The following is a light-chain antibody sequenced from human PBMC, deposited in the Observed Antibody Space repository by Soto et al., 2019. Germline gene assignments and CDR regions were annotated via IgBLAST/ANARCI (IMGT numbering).Light chain of an antibody. CDR1: QSIGSN. CDR3: HQYNNWPRT. J-gene: IGKJ1*01. Sequence: EIGMTQSPATLSVYRGEGATLSCRARQSIGSNLAWYQQKPGQAPRLLIYDASTRATGAPARFSGSGSGTEFTLTISRLQSEDCTLYYCHQYNNWPRTFGQGTRVEVK. CDR2: DAS. V-gene: IGKV3-15*01.